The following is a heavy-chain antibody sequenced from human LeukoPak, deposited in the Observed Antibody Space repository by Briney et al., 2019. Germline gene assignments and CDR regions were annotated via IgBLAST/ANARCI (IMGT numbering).Heavy chain of an antibody. CDR1: GGSISSSSYY. CDR2: IYYSGST. CDR3: ARDSDYYGSGRDGMDV. D-gene: IGHD3-10*01. J-gene: IGHJ6*02. V-gene: IGHV4-39*07. Sequence: SETLSLTCTVSGGSISSSSYYWGWIRQPPGKGLEWIGSIYYSGSTYYNPSLKSRVTISVDTSKNQFSLKLSSVTAADTAVYYCARDSDYYGSGRDGMDVWGQGTTVTVSS.